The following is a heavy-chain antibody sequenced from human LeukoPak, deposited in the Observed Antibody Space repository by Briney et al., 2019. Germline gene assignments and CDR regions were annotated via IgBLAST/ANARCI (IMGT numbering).Heavy chain of an antibody. CDR2: INTNTGDP. J-gene: IGHJ5*02. CDR3: ARDYGWGNGNWFDP. D-gene: IGHD4-23*01. V-gene: IGHV7-4-1*02. Sequence: ASVKVSCKASGYTFTSYAMNWVRQAPGQGLEWMGWINTNTGDPTYAQGFTGRFVCSLDTSVSTAYLQISSLKAEGTAVYYCARDYGWGNGNWFDPWGQGTLVTVSS. CDR1: GYTFTSYA.